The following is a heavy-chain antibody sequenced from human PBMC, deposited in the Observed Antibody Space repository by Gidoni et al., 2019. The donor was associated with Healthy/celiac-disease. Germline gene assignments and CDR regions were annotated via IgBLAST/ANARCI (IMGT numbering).Heavy chain of an antibody. CDR3: ARVIAVAGSWVDY. D-gene: IGHD6-19*01. Sequence: QVQLQQWGAGLLKPSDPLSLTCAVYGWSFSGYYWSWIRQPPGKGLEWIGEINHSGSTNYNPSLKSRVTISVDTSKNQFSLKLSSVTAADTAVYYCARVIAVAGSWVDYWGQGTLVTVSS. CDR1: GWSFSGYY. CDR2: INHSGST. J-gene: IGHJ4*02. V-gene: IGHV4-34*01.